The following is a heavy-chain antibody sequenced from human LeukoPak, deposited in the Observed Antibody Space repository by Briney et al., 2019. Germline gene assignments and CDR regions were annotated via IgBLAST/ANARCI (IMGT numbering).Heavy chain of an antibody. CDR1: GYTFTSYG. Sequence: ASVKVSCKASGYTFTSYGISWVRQAPGQGREWMGWISAYNGNTNYAQKLQGRVTMTQDTSTSKDYMEVRSLRSDDTAVYYCARGPMYGSGTLDWFDPWGQGTLVTVSS. D-gene: IGHD3-10*01. CDR2: ISAYNGNT. J-gene: IGHJ5*02. V-gene: IGHV1-18*01. CDR3: ARGPMYGSGTLDWFDP.